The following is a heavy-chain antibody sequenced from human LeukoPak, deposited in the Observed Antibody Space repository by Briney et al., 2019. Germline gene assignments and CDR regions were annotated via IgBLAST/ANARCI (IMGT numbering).Heavy chain of an antibody. J-gene: IGHJ4*02. V-gene: IGHV3-66*01. D-gene: IGHD3-16*02. Sequence: PGGSLRLSCAASGFTVSSNYMSWVRQAPGKGLEWVSVIYSGGSTYYADSVKGRFTISRDNSKNTLYLQMNSLRAEDTAVYYCASSSYDYVWGSYRYWGQGTLVTVSS. CDR3: ASSSYDYVWGSYRY. CDR2: IYSGGST. CDR1: GFTVSSNY.